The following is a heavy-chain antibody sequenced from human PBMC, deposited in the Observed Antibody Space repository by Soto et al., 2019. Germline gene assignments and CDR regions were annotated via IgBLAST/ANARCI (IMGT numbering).Heavy chain of an antibody. D-gene: IGHD6-19*01. CDR1: GFTFSIFG. V-gene: IGHV3-33*01. J-gene: IGHJ4*02. Sequence: QVQLVESGGGVVQPGRSLRLSCAASGFTFSIFGMHWVRQAPGKGLEWAAIIWYDGSNAYYADSVRGRFTISRDNSKNTVYLQMRSLRAEDTAVYYCARDKGSSTVVSGISQEGYFDSWGQGTLVTVSS. CDR3: ARDKGSSTVVSGISQEGYFDS. CDR2: IWYDGSNA.